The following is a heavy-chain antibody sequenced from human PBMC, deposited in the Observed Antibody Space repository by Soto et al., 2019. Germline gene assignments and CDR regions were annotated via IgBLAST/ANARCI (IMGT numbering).Heavy chain of an antibody. J-gene: IGHJ6*02. CDR2: MYNTGST. CDR3: ARDLWGYCGTDCYPLDV. Sequence: QVQLQESGPGLVKPSETLSLTCTVSGGSISRYYWSWIRQPPGKGLEWIGYMYNTGSTVYNPPFKSRVTISVDTSKNQFSLKLNSVTAAATAVYYCARDLWGYCGTDCYPLDVWGQGTTVTVSS. V-gene: IGHV4-59*01. D-gene: IGHD2-21*02. CDR1: GGSISRYY.